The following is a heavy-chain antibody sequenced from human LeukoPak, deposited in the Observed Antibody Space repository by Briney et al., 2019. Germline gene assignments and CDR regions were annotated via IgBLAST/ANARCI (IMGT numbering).Heavy chain of an antibody. V-gene: IGHV3-21*01. Sequence: GGSLRLSCAASGFTFSSYSMNWVRQAPGKGLEWVPSISSSSSYIYYADSVKGRFTISRDNAKNSLYLQMNSLRAEDTAVYYCAKDPSRYSGWGLGAKYFDYWGQGTLVTVSS. CDR3: AKDPSRYSGWGLGAKYFDY. D-gene: IGHD6-19*01. CDR1: GFTFSSYS. J-gene: IGHJ4*02. CDR2: ISSSSSYI.